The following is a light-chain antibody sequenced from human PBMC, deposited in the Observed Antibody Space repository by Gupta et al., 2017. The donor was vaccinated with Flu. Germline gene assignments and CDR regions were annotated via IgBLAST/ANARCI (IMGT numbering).Light chain of an antibody. CDR2: EAS. CDR1: QSLVYSDGNTY. CDR3: KQGKQWPFT. Sequence: VTLGVPASICCRSSQSLVYSDGNTYLNWLQKRPGKSPRRLIDEASNRDCGVAGRSSGRGSGTDFTLKISRVEAEDVGFYYWKQGKQWPFTFGHGTKVDIK. V-gene: IGKV2-30*01. J-gene: IGKJ3*01.